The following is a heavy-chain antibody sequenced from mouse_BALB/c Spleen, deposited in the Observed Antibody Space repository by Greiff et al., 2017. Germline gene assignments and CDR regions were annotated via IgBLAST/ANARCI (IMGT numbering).Heavy chain of an antibody. Sequence: VQLQQSGPGLVQPSQSLSITCTVSGFSLTSYGVHWVRQSPGKGLEWLGVIWSGGSTDYNAAFISRLSISKDNSKSQVFFKMNSLQADDTAIYYCAREEGNYDAMDYWGQGTSVTVSS. CDR2: IWSGGST. CDR3: AREEGNYDAMDY. V-gene: IGHV2-4-1*01. J-gene: IGHJ4*01. CDR1: GFSLTSYG. D-gene: IGHD2-1*01.